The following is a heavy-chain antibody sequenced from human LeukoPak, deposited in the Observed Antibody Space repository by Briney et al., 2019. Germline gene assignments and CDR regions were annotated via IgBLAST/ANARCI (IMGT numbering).Heavy chain of an antibody. Sequence: SETLSFTCTVSGGSISSYYWSWIRQPAGKGLEWIGRIYTSGSTNYNPSLKSRVTMSVDTSKNQFSLKLSSVTAADTAVYYCASSYCSSTSCSPYYYYGMDVWGQGTTVTVSS. V-gene: IGHV4-4*07. CDR2: IYTSGST. D-gene: IGHD2-2*01. J-gene: IGHJ6*02. CDR1: GGSISSYY. CDR3: ASSYCSSTSCSPYYYYGMDV.